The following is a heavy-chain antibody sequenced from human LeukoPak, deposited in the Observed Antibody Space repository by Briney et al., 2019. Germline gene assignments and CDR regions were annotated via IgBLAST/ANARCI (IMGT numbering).Heavy chain of an antibody. CDR3: ARRSGASGYNWFDP. Sequence: SETLSLTCTVSGGSISSYYWSWIRQPPGKGLEGIGCIYFSGSTNYNPSLKSRVTISVDTSKNQFSLKLSSVTAADTAVYYCARRSGASGYNWFDPWGQGTLVTVSS. CDR2: IYFSGST. V-gene: IGHV4-59*08. CDR1: GGSISSYY. J-gene: IGHJ5*02. D-gene: IGHD3-10*01.